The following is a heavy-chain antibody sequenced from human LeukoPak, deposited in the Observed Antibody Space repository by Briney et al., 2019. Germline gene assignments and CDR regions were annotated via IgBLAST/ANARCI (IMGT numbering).Heavy chain of an antibody. J-gene: IGHJ5*02. D-gene: IGHD3-10*01. CDR1: GFTFSYYG. Sequence: GGSLRLPCAASGFTFSYYGMHWVRQAPGKGLEWVAFIRFDGNDKSYADSVKGRFTISRDTSRSTLYLQMNSLRVEDTAVYYCAKDLMRDRWFGESWGQGTLVTVSS. CDR2: IRFDGNDK. V-gene: IGHV3-30*02. CDR3: AKDLMRDRWFGES.